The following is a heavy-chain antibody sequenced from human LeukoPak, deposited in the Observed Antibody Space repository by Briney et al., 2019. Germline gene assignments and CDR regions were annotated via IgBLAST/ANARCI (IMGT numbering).Heavy chain of an antibody. V-gene: IGHV1-69*04. Sequence: SVKVSCKASGGTFSSYAISWVRQAPGQGLEWMGRIIPIFGIANYAQKFQGRVTITADKSTSTAYMELSSLRSEDTAVYYCARDSFYCGGDCYFDYWGQETLVTVSS. D-gene: IGHD2-21*02. CDR3: ARDSFYCGGDCYFDY. CDR1: GGTFSSYA. J-gene: IGHJ4*02. CDR2: IIPIFGIA.